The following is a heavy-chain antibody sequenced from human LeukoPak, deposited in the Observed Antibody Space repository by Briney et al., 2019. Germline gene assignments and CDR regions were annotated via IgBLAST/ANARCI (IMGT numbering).Heavy chain of an antibody. J-gene: IGHJ4*02. Sequence: GSLRLSCAASGFTFSSYWMNWVRQAPGKGLEWVATIKQDGSQKYYVDSVKGRFTISRDNAKSSLYLQMNALRVEDTAVYYCTSPPLGYCHSPSCRFDYWGQGTLVTVSS. CDR1: GFTFSSYW. CDR2: IKQDGSQK. V-gene: IGHV3-7*01. D-gene: IGHD2-2*03. CDR3: TSPPLGYCHSPSCRFDY.